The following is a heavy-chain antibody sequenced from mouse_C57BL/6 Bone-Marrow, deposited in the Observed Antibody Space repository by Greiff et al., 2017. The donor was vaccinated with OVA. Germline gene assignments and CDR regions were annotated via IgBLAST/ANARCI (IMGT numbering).Heavy chain of an antibody. Sequence: QVTLKESGPGILQPSQTLSLTCSFSGFSLSTFGMGVGWIRQPSGKGLEWLAHIWWDDDKYYNPALKSRLTISKDTSKNRVFLKIANVDTADTATYYCARIAYYGSSPWFAYWGQGTLVTVSA. CDR3: ARIAYYGSSPWFAY. CDR1: GFSLSTFGMG. CDR2: IWWDDDK. V-gene: IGHV8-8*01. D-gene: IGHD1-1*01. J-gene: IGHJ3*01.